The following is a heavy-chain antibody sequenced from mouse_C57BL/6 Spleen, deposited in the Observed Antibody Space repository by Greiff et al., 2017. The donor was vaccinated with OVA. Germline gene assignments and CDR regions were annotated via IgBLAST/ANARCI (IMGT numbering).Heavy chain of an antibody. CDR3: ARDTTTVVAKGYFDY. J-gene: IGHJ2*01. D-gene: IGHD1-1*01. V-gene: IGHV3-6*01. Sequence: VQLKESGPGLVKPSQSLSLTCSVTGYSITSGYYWNWIRQLPGNKLEWMGYISYDGSNNYNPSLKNRISITRNTSKNQFFLKLNAVTTEDTATYYCARDTTTVVAKGYFDYWGQGTTLTVSS. CDR2: ISYDGSN. CDR1: GYSITSGYY.